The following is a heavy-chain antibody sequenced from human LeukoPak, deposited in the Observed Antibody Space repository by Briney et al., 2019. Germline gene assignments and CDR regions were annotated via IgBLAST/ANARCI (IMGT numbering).Heavy chain of an antibody. V-gene: IGHV1-69*13. CDR1: GYTFTSYY. CDR2: IIPIFGTA. D-gene: IGHD5-12*01. CDR3: ASGGYSGYDLYYYYGMDV. J-gene: IGHJ6*02. Sequence: ASVKVSCKASGYTFTSYYMHWVRQAPGQGLEWMGGIIPIFGTANYAQKFQGRVTITADESTSTAYMELSGLRSEDTAVYYCASGGYSGYDLYYYYGMDVWGQGTTVTVSS.